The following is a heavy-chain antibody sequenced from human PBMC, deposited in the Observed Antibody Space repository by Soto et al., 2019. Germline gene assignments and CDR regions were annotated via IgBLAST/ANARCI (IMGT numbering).Heavy chain of an antibody. D-gene: IGHD2-21*01. CDR2: ISAYNGNT. CDR1: GYTFSRYG. V-gene: IGHV1-18*01. CDR3: ARDQGFRVVINSNWFDP. J-gene: IGHJ5*02. Sequence: ASVKGYWKASGYTFSRYGIMCVRQAPGQGLEWMGWISAYNGNTNSAEKLRGRLTMTTDASTTTAYMELRSLRSDDTAIYYCARDQGFRVVINSNWFDPWGQGTLVTVSS.